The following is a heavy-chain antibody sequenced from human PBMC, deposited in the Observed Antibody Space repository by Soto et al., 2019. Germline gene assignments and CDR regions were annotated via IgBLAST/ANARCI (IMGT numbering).Heavy chain of an antibody. V-gene: IGHV3-21*01. CDR3: ARVVSGDYDSAY. J-gene: IGHJ4*02. D-gene: IGHD4-17*01. Sequence: GGSLRLSCAASGFTFSSYSMNWVRQAPGKGLEWVSSISSSSSYIYYADSVKGRFTISRDNAKNSLYLQMNSLRAEDTAVYYCARVVSGDYDSAYWGQGTLVTVSS. CDR2: ISSSSSYI. CDR1: GFTFSSYS.